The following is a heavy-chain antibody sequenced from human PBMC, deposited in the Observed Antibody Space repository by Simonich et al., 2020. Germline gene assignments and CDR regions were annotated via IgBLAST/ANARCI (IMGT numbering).Heavy chain of an antibody. CDR1: GYTFTSYG. Sequence: QVQLVQSGAEVKKPGASVKVSCKASGYTFTSYGIRWVRQAPGQGLEWMGWIRPYNCNTNYAQKLQGRVTMTTDTSTSTAYMELRSLRSDDTAVYYCARDQGGRAAAATDYWGQGTLVTVSS. CDR3: ARDQGGRAAAATDY. V-gene: IGHV1-18*01. J-gene: IGHJ4*02. CDR2: IRPYNCNT. D-gene: IGHD6-13*01.